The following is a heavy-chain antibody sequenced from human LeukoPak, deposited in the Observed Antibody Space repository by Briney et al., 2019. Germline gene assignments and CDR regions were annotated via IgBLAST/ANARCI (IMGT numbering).Heavy chain of an antibody. V-gene: IGHV3-21*01. CDR3: ARVRAGAVEYFQH. CDR2: ISSSSSYI. CDR1: GFTFSSYS. D-gene: IGHD6-13*01. J-gene: IGHJ1*01. Sequence: GGSLRLSCAASGFTFSSYSMNWVRQAPGKGLVWVSSISSSSSYIYYADSVKGRFTISRDNAKNSLYLQMNSLKAEDTAVYYCARVRAGAVEYFQHWGQGDLVTVSS.